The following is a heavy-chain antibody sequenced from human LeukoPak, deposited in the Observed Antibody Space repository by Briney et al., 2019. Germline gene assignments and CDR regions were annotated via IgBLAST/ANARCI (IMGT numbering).Heavy chain of an antibody. J-gene: IGHJ6*02. CDR3: AKGLWTTVTTETNSNGMDV. D-gene: IGHD4-17*01. CDR1: GDSVSSNSAA. V-gene: IGHV6-1*01. CDR2: TYYRSKWYN. Sequence: SQTLSLTCAISGDSVSSNSAAWNWIRQSPSRGLEWLGRTYYRSKWYNDYAVSVKSRISINADTSKNQFFLQLNSVTPEDTAVYYCAKGLWTTVTTETNSNGMDVWGQGTTVTVSS.